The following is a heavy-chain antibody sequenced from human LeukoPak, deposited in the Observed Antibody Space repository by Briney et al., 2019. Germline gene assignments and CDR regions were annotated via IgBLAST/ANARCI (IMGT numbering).Heavy chain of an antibody. CDR3: ARGIGGRGYSFFDY. V-gene: IGHV4-59*12. CDR1: AGSISSYY. J-gene: IGHJ4*02. CDR2: IYYSGST. Sequence: PSETLSLTCTVSAGSISSYYWSWIRQPPGKGLEWIGYIYYSGSTNYNPSLKSRVTISVDTSKNQFSLKLSSVTAADTAVYYCARGIGGRGYSFFDYWGQGTLVTVSS. D-gene: IGHD5-18*01.